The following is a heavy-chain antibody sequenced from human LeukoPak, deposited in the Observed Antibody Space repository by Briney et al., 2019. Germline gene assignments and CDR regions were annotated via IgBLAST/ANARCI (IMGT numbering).Heavy chain of an antibody. Sequence: QPGGSLRLSCAASGFTFSSYWMNWVRQAPGKGLEWVANIKQDGSEKYYVDSVKGRFTISRDNSKNTLYLQMNSLRAEDTAVYYCAKKSTIVGATYFQHWGQGTLVTVSS. CDR1: GFTFSSYW. V-gene: IGHV3-7*03. J-gene: IGHJ1*01. D-gene: IGHD1-26*01. CDR3: AKKSTIVGATYFQH. CDR2: IKQDGSEK.